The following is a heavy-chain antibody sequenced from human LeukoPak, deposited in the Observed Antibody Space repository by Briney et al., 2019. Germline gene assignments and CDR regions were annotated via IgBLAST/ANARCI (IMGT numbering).Heavy chain of an antibody. CDR1: GGSISSYY. CDR2: IYCSGST. J-gene: IGHJ5*02. D-gene: IGHD2-2*01. V-gene: IGHV4-59*01. Sequence: SETLSLTCTVSGGSISSYYWSWIRQPPGKGLEWIGYIYCSGSTNYNPSLKSRVTISVDTSKNQFSLKLSSVTAADTAVYYCARQAVPAAKKNWFDPWGQGTLVTVSS. CDR3: ARQAVPAAKKNWFDP.